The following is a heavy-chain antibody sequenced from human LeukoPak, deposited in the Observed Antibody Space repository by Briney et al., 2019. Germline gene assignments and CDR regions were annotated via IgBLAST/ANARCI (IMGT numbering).Heavy chain of an antibody. Sequence: PGGSLRLSCAASGFTFSGYSMNWVRLAPGKGLEWVSSISSSSDHMYYADSVKGRFTISRDNAKTSLYLQMNSLRVDDTAVYYCARDGPNWGQGTLVTVSS. CDR3: ARDGPN. CDR2: ISSSSDHM. CDR1: GFTFSGYS. V-gene: IGHV3-21*01. J-gene: IGHJ4*02.